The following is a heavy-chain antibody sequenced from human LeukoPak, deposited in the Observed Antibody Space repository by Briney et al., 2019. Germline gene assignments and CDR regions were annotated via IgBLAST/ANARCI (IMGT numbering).Heavy chain of an antibody. CDR1: GYTFTNYG. D-gene: IGHD2-21*02. V-gene: IGHV1-3*04. Sequence: ASVKVSCKASGYTFTNYGISWVRQAPGQRLECMGWINTGNGNTKYSQKFQGRVTITRDTSASTAYMDLSSLRSEDTAVYYCARNTETAIPLPYYFDYWGQGTLVTVSS. CDR3: ARNTETAIPLPYYFDY. CDR2: INTGNGNT. J-gene: IGHJ4*02.